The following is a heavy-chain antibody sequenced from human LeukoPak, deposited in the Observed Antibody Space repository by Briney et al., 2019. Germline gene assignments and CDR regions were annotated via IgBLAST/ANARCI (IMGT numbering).Heavy chain of an antibody. J-gene: IGHJ3*02. D-gene: IGHD5-12*01. V-gene: IGHV3-30-3*01. Sequence: GGSLRLSCAAPGFTFSSYAMHWVRPAPGKGLEWVAVISYDGSNKYYADSVKGRFTISRDNSKNTLYLQMTSLRAEDTAVYYCARDPTRGLYSGWDDAFDIWGQGTMVTVSS. CDR1: GFTFSSYA. CDR2: ISYDGSNK. CDR3: ARDPTRGLYSGWDDAFDI.